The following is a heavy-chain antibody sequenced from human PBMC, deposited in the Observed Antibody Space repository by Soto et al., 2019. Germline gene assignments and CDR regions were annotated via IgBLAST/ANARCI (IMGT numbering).Heavy chain of an antibody. Sequence: QVQLVQSGAEVKKPGASVKVSCKASGYTFTSYGISWVRQAPGQGLEWMGWISAYNGNTNYAQKLQSRVTMTTDTSTSTAYMELRSLRSDDTAVYYCARANLPYDFWSGYYREPPEDDAFDIWGQGTMVTVSS. J-gene: IGHJ3*02. V-gene: IGHV1-18*01. CDR3: ARANLPYDFWSGYYREPPEDDAFDI. D-gene: IGHD3-3*01. CDR2: ISAYNGNT. CDR1: GYTFTSYG.